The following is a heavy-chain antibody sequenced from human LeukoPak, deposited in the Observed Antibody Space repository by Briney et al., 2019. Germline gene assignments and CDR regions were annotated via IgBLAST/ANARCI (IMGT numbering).Heavy chain of an antibody. D-gene: IGHD1-26*01. J-gene: IGHJ4*02. CDR1: GSTVSRYP. CDR2: ISAYNGNR. V-gene: IGHV1-18*01. CDR3: ARGGATKYDYFDY. Sequence: ASVKVSCKASGSTVSRYPISWVRQAPGQGLDWMGWISAYNGNRNYVQNLQGRVTMTTDTSTSTAYMELRSLRSDDTAVYYCARGGATKYDYFDYWGQGTLVTVSS.